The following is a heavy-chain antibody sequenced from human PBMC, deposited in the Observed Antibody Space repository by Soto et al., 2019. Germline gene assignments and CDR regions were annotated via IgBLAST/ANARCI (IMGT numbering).Heavy chain of an antibody. J-gene: IGHJ4*02. Sequence: PGDSLKISSKFSGYSFSPYWIGWVRQIPGKGLEWMGLIFPGDSETTYSPSFQGHVSISADTSISTAYLQRNSLKTSDSAIYYCARQGPGSYWGQGTQVTVSS. CDR2: IFPGDSET. V-gene: IGHV5-51*01. CDR1: GYSFSPYW. D-gene: IGHD2-15*01. CDR3: ARQGPGSY.